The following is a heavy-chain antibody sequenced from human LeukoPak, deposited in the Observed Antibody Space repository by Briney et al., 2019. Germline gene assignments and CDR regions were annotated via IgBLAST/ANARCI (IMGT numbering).Heavy chain of an antibody. J-gene: IGHJ4*02. D-gene: IGHD4-17*01. CDR3: AKGDYGDYSYFDY. CDR1: GFTFSTYA. V-gene: IGHV3-23*01. CDR2: ISSSGGTT. Sequence: PGGPLRLSCAASGFTFSTYAMSWVRQAPGKGLEWVSGISSSGGTTYYADSVKGRFTISRDNSENTLYVQMNSLRAEDTAVYYCAKGDYGDYSYFDYWGQGTLVTVSS.